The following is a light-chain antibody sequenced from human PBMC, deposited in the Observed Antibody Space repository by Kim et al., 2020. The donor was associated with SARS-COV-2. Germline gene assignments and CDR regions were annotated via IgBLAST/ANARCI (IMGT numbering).Light chain of an antibody. V-gene: IGKV1-8*01. J-gene: IGKJ5*01. Sequence: ASIGDRVTIPCRASQGIASYLVWYQQKPGKAPKLLIYAASTLQSGVPPRFSGSGSGTDFLLTISSLQPEDFATYYCQHCHSYPITFGQGTRLEIK. CDR3: QHCHSYPIT. CDR1: QGIASY. CDR2: AAS.